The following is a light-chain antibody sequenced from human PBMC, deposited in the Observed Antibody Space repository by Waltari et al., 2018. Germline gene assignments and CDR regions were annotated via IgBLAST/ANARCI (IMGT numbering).Light chain of an antibody. J-gene: IGKJ4*01. Sequence: DIQMTQSPSSLSASVGDRVTITCRASQTINKYLNWYQQKPGKAPKVLISVVSYLHTGVPSRFSGSGSGTDFTLTISSLQPEDFVSYYCQQHDSYPLTFGGGTKVEIK. CDR1: QTINKY. CDR2: VVS. V-gene: IGKV1-39*01. CDR3: QQHDSYPLT.